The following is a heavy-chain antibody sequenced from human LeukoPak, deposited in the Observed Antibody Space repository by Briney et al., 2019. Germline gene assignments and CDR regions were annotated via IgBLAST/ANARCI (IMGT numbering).Heavy chain of an antibody. V-gene: IGHV4-4*07. CDR1: GGSISSYY. D-gene: IGHD3-10*01. CDR3: ARSGVVVRVSELWRGAFDI. CDR2: IYTSGST. J-gene: IGHJ3*02. Sequence: SETLSLTCTVSGGSISSYYWSWIRQPAGKGLEWIGRIYTSGSTNYNPSLKSRVTISVDTSKNQFSLKLSSVTAADTAVYYCARSGVVVRVSELWRGAFDIWGQGTMVTVSS.